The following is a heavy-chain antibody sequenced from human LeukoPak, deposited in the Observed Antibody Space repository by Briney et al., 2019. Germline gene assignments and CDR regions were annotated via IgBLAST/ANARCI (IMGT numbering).Heavy chain of an antibody. CDR1: GFTFSSYE. CDR2: ISSSGSTI. V-gene: IGHV3-48*03. D-gene: IGHD3-10*01. Sequence: PGGSLRLSCAASGFTFSSYEMNWVRQAPGKGLEWVSYISSSGSTIYYADSVKGRFTISRDNAKNSLYLQMNSLRAEDTAVYYCARGSGSYSQQFDYWGQGTLVTVSS. J-gene: IGHJ4*02. CDR3: ARGSGSYSQQFDY.